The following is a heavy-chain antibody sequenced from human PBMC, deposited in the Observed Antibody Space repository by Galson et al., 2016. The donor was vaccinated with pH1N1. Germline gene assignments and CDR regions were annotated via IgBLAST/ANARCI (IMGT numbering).Heavy chain of an antibody. CDR3: AREGVPVYNWKYLLS. J-gene: IGHJ5*02. CDR1: GGNFSTYG. D-gene: IGHD1-20*01. Sequence: SVKVSCKASGGNFSTYGISWVRQAPGQGLEWMGGIIPIFNTANYTQNFQGRVTITADESTSTVYMELSSLRSEDTAVYYCAREGVPVYNWKYLLSWGQGTLVTVSS. V-gene: IGHV1-69*13. CDR2: IIPIFNTA.